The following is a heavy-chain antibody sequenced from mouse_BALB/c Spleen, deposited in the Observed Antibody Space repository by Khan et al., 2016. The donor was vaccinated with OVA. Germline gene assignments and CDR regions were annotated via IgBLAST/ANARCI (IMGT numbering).Heavy chain of an antibody. Sequence: VQLKESGPGLVKPSQSLSLTCTVTGYSITSGYGWNWIRQFPGNKLEWMGYISYSGSTNYNPYLKSRISITRDTSKNQFFLQVNSVTTEDTATYYCARTARIKYWGQGTTLTVSS. CDR3: ARTARIKY. D-gene: IGHD1-2*01. J-gene: IGHJ2*01. V-gene: IGHV3-2*02. CDR1: GYSITSGYG. CDR2: ISYSGST.